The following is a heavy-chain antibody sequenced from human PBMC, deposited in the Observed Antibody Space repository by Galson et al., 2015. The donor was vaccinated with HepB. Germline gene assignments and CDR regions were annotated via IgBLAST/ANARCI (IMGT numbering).Heavy chain of an antibody. CDR3: ARGRDYYDSSGYSGVRPFDY. J-gene: IGHJ4*02. CDR1: GFIFRSYS. Sequence: SLRLSCAASGFIFRSYSMNWVRRAPGKGLEWFSYISSSGSTIYYADSVKGRFTISRDNARNSLYLQMNSLRDEDTAVYYCARGRDYYDSSGYSGVRPFDYWGQGTLVTVPS. V-gene: IGHV3-48*02. D-gene: IGHD3-22*01. CDR2: ISSSGSTI.